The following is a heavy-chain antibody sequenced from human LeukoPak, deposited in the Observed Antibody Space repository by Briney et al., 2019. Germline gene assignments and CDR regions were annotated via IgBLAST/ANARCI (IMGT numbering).Heavy chain of an antibody. CDR1: GFTFIDYG. D-gene: IGHD6-19*01. V-gene: IGHV3-23*01. CDR3: ARDLSDSIAVAGPYYYYGMDV. CDR2: ISGNGDRT. Sequence: GGSLRLSCAASGFTFIDYGIYWVRQAPGKGLEWVSGISGNGDRTSYADSVKGRFAVSRDNSKNTAYLQMSSLRAEDTAVYYCARDLSDSIAVAGPYYYYGMDVWGQGTTVTVSS. J-gene: IGHJ6*02.